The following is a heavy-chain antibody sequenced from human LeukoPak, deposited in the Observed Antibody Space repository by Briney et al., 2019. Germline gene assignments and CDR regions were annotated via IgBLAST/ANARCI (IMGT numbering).Heavy chain of an antibody. CDR3: ARAGSSYGMDV. Sequence: PSETLSLTCTVSGGSLSSYYWSWIRQPPGKGLERIGYIYYSGSTNYNPSLKSRFTISVHTSKNQYSLKLSSVTAADTAVYYCARAGSSYGMDVWGQGTTVTVSS. D-gene: IGHD1-26*01. J-gene: IGHJ6*02. V-gene: IGHV4-59*12. CDR1: GGSLSSYY. CDR2: IYYSGST.